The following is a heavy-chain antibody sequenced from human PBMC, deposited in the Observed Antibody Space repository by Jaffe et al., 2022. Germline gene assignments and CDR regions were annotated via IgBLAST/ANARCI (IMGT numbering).Heavy chain of an antibody. CDR3: AKRAPRASFLFDY. Sequence: QVQLLESGGGVVQPGGSLRLSCVASGFNFSSYGMHWVRQAPGKGLEWVAFIRFDGSYQFSADSVKGRFTLSRDNSKNTLYLQMNSLTTDDTAVYYCAKRAPRASFLFDYWGQGTLVTVSS. D-gene: IGHD3-16*02. J-gene: IGHJ4*02. CDR1: GFNFSSYG. CDR2: IRFDGSYQ. V-gene: IGHV3-30*02.